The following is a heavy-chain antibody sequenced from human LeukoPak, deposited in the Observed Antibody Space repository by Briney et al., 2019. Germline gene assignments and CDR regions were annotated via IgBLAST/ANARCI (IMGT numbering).Heavy chain of an antibody. D-gene: IGHD1-26*01. V-gene: IGHV3-74*01. CDR1: GFTFSSYW. CDR2: ISSDGSST. Sequence: GGSLRLSCAASGFTFSSYWMHWVRQAPGKGLVWVSRISSDGSSTTYADSVKGRFIISRDNAKNTLYLQMNSLRAEDTAVYYCARGYSGSYRVDYWGQGTLVTVSS. J-gene: IGHJ4*02. CDR3: ARGYSGSYRVDY.